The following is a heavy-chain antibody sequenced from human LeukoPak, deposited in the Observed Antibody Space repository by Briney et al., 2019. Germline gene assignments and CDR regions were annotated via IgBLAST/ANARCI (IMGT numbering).Heavy chain of an antibody. Sequence: GGSLRLSCTASGFTFSSYWMSWVRQAPGKGLEWVANIQQDGSEQYYVDSVKGRFTISRDNAKNSLYLQMNSLRDEDTAVYYCARGRTAVAPHFFDYWGQGTLVTVSS. CDR1: GFTFSSYW. J-gene: IGHJ4*02. CDR3: ARGRTAVAPHFFDY. V-gene: IGHV3-7*02. CDR2: IQQDGSEQ. D-gene: IGHD5-18*01.